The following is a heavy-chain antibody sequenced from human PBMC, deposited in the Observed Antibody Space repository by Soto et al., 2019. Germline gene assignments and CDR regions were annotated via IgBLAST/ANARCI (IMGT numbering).Heavy chain of an antibody. CDR1: GYSFTSYW. Sequence: PGESLKISCKGSGYSFTSYWIDWVRQMPGKGLEWMGIIYPGDSDTRYSPSFQGHVTISADKSISTIYLQWSSLRASDTAIYYCARSSGHPFRYYPLDYWGQGTPVTSPQ. J-gene: IGHJ4*02. V-gene: IGHV5-51*01. D-gene: IGHD3-22*01. CDR2: IYPGDSDT. CDR3: ARSSGHPFRYYPLDY.